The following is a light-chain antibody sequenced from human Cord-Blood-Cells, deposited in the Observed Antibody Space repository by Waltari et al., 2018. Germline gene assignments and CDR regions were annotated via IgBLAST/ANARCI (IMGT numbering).Light chain of an antibody. J-gene: IGKJ2*01. Sequence: DIQMTQSPSTLSASVGDRVTITCRASQSISSWLAWYQQKPGKAPKLLIYDASSLESGVPSRFSGRGSGTEFTLTISSLQPDDFATYYCQQYNSYSYPFCQGTKLEIK. CDR2: DAS. CDR3: QQYNSYSYP. V-gene: IGKV1-5*01. CDR1: QSISSW.